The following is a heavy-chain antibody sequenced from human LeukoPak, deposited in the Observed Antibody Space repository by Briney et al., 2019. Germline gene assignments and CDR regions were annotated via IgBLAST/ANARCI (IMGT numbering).Heavy chain of an antibody. Sequence: SATLSLTCTVSGYSITSDDYWGWIRAPPGKGLEWGGSIYHTGTTYYNQTLKSRVTISVDTSTSKSSLKLSSVTSTDTAVYYCARCAGLRYLGVDAFDIWGQGTMVTVSS. V-gene: IGHV4-38-2*02. D-gene: IGHD3-9*01. CDR2: IYHTGTT. CDR3: ARCAGLRYLGVDAFDI. CDR1: GYSITSDDY. J-gene: IGHJ3*02.